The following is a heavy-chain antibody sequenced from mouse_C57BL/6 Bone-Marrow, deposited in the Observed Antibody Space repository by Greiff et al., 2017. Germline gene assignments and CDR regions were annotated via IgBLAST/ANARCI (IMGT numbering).Heavy chain of an antibody. CDR1: GYTFTSYG. V-gene: IGHV1-81*01. CDR2: SYPRSGNT. CDR3: ASSNWDGFYYFDY. J-gene: IGHJ2*01. D-gene: IGHD4-1*01. Sequence: QVQLQQSGAELARPGASVKLSCKASGYTFTSYGISWVKQRTGQGLEWIGESYPRSGNTYYNEKFKGKATLTADKSSSTAYMELRSLTSEDSAVYFCASSNWDGFYYFDYWGQGTTLTVSS.